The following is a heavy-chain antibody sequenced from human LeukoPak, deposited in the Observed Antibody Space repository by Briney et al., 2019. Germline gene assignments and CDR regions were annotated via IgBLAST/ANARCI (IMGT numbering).Heavy chain of an antibody. CDR3: AREMAIAATLGDY. CDR2: INPNSGGT. V-gene: IGHV1-2*06. CDR1: GYTFTGYY. Sequence: GASVKVSCKASGYTFTGYYMHWVRQAPGQGLEWMGRINPNSGGTNYAQKFQGRVTMTRDTSISTAYMELSRLRSDDTAVYYCAREMAIAATLGDYWGQGTLVTVSS. J-gene: IGHJ4*02. D-gene: IGHD2-15*01.